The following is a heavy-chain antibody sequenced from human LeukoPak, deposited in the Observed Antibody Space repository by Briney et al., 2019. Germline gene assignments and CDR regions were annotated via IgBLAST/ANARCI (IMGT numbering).Heavy chain of an antibody. D-gene: IGHD3-10*02. CDR1: GFTVSSNY. J-gene: IGHJ5*02. V-gene: IGHV3-9*01. Sequence: PGGSLRLSCAASGFTVSSNYMSWVRQAPGKGLEWVSGISWNSGSIGYADSVKGRFTISRDNAKNSLYLQMNSLRAEDTALYYCAKGPRITMIGGWFDPWGQGTLVTVSS. CDR3: AKGPRITMIGGWFDP. CDR2: ISWNSGSI.